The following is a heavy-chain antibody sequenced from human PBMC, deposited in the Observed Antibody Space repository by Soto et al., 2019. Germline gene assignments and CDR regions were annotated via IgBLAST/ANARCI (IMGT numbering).Heavy chain of an antibody. CDR1: GCTFSSYS. Sequence: GGSLRLSCAASGCTFSSYSMNWVRQAPGKGLEWVSGINWNGGSTGYADSVKGRFTISRDNAKNSLYLQMNSLRAEDTALYHCAGAYCGGDCYLWAFDIWGQGTMVTVS. D-gene: IGHD2-21*01. CDR3: AGAYCGGDCYLWAFDI. J-gene: IGHJ3*02. CDR2: INWNGGST. V-gene: IGHV3-20*01.